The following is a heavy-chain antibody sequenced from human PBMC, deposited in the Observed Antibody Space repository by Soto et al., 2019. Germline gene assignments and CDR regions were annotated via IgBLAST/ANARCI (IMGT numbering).Heavy chain of an antibody. D-gene: IGHD1-1*01. J-gene: IGHJ3*02. V-gene: IGHV4-34*01. CDR1: GGFVTSGSYY. Sequence: QVQLQQWGAGLLKPSETLSLTCAVYGGFVTSGSYYWSWIRQPPGKGLEWIGEMSHSGGTHFNPCLKSQITISVDTSKNQFTLKMSSVTASDTALYYCARVERGTATTVVDAFDIWGPGTMVTVSS. CDR2: MSHSGGT. CDR3: ARVERGTATTVVDAFDI.